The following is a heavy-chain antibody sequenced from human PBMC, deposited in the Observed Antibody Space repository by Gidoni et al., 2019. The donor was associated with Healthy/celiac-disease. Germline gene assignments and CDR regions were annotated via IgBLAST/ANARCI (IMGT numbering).Heavy chain of an antibody. V-gene: IGHV3-15*01. CDR3: TTDFSVAGGEDETLDY. J-gene: IGHJ4*02. D-gene: IGHD6-19*01. CDR1: GCTFSNAW. Sequence: EVQLVESGGGLVKPGGSLRLSCAASGCTFSNAWMSWARQAPGKGLEWVGRMKSKTAGGTTDYAAPVKGRFTISRDDEKNTMYLQMNSLKTEDTAVYYCTTDFSVAGGEDETLDYWGQGTLVTVSS. CDR2: MKSKTAGGTT.